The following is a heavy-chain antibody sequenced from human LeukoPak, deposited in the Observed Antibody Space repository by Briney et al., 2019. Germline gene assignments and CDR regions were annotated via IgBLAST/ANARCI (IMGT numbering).Heavy chain of an antibody. CDR1: GFTFSNYW. CDR2: INPDGSTT. V-gene: IGHV3-74*01. D-gene: IGHD3-10*01. Sequence: AGGSLRPSCAASGFTFSNYWMHWVRQDPGKGLVWVSFINPDGSTTNYADSVKGRFTISRDNAKNALYLQMNSLRAEDTAVYYCAKDLHYGSADYWGQGTLVTVSS. J-gene: IGHJ4*02. CDR3: AKDLHYGSADY.